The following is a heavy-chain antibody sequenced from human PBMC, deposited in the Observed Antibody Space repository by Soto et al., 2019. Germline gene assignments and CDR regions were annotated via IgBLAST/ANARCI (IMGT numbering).Heavy chain of an antibody. D-gene: IGHD3-10*01. CDR3: ARARVLLWFGDPRGKYGMDV. Sequence: QVQLQESGPGLVKPSETLSLTCTVSGGSISSYYWSWIRQPPGKGLEWIGYIYYSGSTNYNPSLKSRVTISVDTSKNQFSLKLSSVTAADTAVYYCARARVLLWFGDPRGKYGMDVWGQGTTVTVSS. CDR1: GGSISSYY. V-gene: IGHV4-59*01. J-gene: IGHJ6*02. CDR2: IYYSGST.